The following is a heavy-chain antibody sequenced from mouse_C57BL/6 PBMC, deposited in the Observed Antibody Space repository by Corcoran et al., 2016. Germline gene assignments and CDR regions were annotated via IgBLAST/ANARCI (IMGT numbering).Heavy chain of an antibody. CDR2: IYPGSGNT. V-gene: IGHV1-76*01. J-gene: IGHJ4*01. Sequence: QVQLKQSGAELVRPGASVKLSCKASGYTFTDYYINWVKQRPGQGLEWIARIYPGSGNTYYNEKFKGKATLTAEKSSSTAYMQLSSLTSEDSAVYFCAREYYAMDYWGQGTSVTVSS. CDR1: GYTFTDYY. CDR3: AREYYAMDY.